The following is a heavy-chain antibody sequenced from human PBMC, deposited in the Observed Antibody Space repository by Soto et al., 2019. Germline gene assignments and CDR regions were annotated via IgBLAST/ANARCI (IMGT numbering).Heavy chain of an antibody. CDR1: GFTFSKYS. V-gene: IGHV3-48*02. CDR2: ISSSSSPI. D-gene: IGHD3-10*01. Sequence: EVQLVESGGGLVQPGGSLRLSCAASGFTFSKYSMNWVRQAPGKGLEWVSYISSSSSPILYADSVRGRFTISRDIGKNSLYLQMNSLRDEDTAVYYCARRILSHGVHYYGVDVWGQGTTVTVSS. J-gene: IGHJ6*02. CDR3: ARRILSHGVHYYGVDV.